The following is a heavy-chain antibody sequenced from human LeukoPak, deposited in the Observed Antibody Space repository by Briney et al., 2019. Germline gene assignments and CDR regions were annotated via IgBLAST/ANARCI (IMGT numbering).Heavy chain of an antibody. V-gene: IGHV3-23*01. CDR3: ARRTSGAKGV. J-gene: IGHJ6*04. CDR2: ISGSGGST. Sequence: GGSLTLSCAASGFTFSSYAMSWVRQAPGKGLEWVSAISGSGGSTYYADSVKGRFTISRDSSKDTLYLQMNSLKVEDTAVYFCARRTSGAKGVWGKGTTVTVSP. CDR1: GFTFSSYA. D-gene: IGHD3-16*01.